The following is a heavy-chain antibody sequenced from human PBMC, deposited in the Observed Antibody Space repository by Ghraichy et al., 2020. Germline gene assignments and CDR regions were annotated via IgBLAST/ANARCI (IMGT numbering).Heavy chain of an antibody. CDR1: GGSISSSSYY. D-gene: IGHD6-19*01. Sequence: LETLSLTCTVSGGSISSSSYYWGWIRQPPGKGLEWIGSIYYSGSTYYNPSLKSRVTISVDTSKNQFSLKLSSVTAADTAVYYCARRVKWLRFSGAVAGIYYGMDVWGQGTTVTVSS. CDR3: ARRVKWLRFSGAVAGIYYGMDV. J-gene: IGHJ6*02. V-gene: IGHV4-39*01. CDR2: IYYSGST.